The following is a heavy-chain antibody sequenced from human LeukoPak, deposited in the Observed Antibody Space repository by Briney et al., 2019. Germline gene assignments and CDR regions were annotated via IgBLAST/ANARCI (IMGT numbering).Heavy chain of an antibody. Sequence: PGGSLRLSCAASAFTFSSYAMHWVRQAPGKGLEWVAVISYDGSNKYYADSVKGRFTISRDNSKNTLYLQMNSLRAEDTAVYYCARVGPYCSSTSCQSYYYYGMDVWGQGTTVTVSS. D-gene: IGHD2-2*01. CDR3: ARVGPYCSSTSCQSYYYYGMDV. CDR2: ISYDGSNK. V-gene: IGHV3-30-3*01. CDR1: AFTFSSYA. J-gene: IGHJ6*02.